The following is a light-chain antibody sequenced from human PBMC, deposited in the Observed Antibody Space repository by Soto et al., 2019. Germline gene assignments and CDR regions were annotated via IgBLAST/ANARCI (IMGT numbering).Light chain of an antibody. V-gene: IGLV2-14*01. CDR2: EVS. CDR3: NSYTSSTAYV. CDR1: SSDVGRYNY. J-gene: IGLJ1*01. Sequence: LTQPASVSGSPGQSITISCTGASSDVGRYNYVSWYQLHPGKAPKLIIYEVSNRPSGVSNRFSGSKSGNTASLTISGLRAEDEADYYCNSYTSSTAYVFGTGTKVTVL.